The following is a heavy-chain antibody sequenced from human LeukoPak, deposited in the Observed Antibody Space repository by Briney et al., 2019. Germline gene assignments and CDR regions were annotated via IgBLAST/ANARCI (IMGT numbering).Heavy chain of an antibody. CDR1: VGSISSSSYY. V-gene: IGHV4-39*01. Sequence: PSETLSLTCTVSVGSISSSSYYWGWIRQPPGKGLEWIGSIYYSGSTYYNPSLKSRVTISVDTSKNQFSLKLSSVTAADTAVYYCARWCLQLWSDPHAFDIWGQGTMVTVSS. CDR2: IYYSGST. CDR3: ARWCLQLWSDPHAFDI. J-gene: IGHJ3*02. D-gene: IGHD5-18*01.